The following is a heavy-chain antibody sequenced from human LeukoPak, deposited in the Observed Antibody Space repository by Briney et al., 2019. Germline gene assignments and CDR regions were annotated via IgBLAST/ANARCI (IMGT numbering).Heavy chain of an antibody. J-gene: IGHJ4*02. Sequence: ASVKVSCKASGYTFTSYYMHWVRQAPGQGLEWMGIINPSGGSTSYAQKFQGRVTMTRDTSTSTVYMELSSLRSEDTAVYYCARSSEGYYDSSGYSYFDYWGQGTLVTVSS. D-gene: IGHD3-22*01. CDR3: ARSSEGYYDSSGYSYFDY. CDR1: GYTFTSYY. V-gene: IGHV1-46*01. CDR2: INPSGGST.